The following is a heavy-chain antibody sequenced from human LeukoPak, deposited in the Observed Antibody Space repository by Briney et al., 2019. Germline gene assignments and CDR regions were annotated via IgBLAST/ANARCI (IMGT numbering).Heavy chain of an antibody. J-gene: IGHJ1*01. CDR3: ATSHGSYYPEYFQH. CDR2: FDPEDGET. D-gene: IGHD1-26*01. Sequence: ASVKVSCKVSGYTLTELSMHWVRQAPGKGLEWMGGFDPEDGETIYAQKFQGRVTMTEDTSTDTAYMELSSLRSEDTAVYYCATSHGSYYPEYFQHWGQGTLVTVSS. CDR1: GYTLTELS. V-gene: IGHV1-24*01.